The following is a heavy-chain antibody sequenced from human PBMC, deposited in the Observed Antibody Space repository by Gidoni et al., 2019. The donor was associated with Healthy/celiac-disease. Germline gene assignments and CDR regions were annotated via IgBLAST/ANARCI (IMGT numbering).Heavy chain of an antibody. CDR3: ARSILEWLWPNAFDI. CDR2: IYYSGST. V-gene: IGHV4-59*01. J-gene: IGHJ3*02. CDR1: GGSISSYY. D-gene: IGHD3-3*01. Sequence: QVQLQESGPGLVKPSETLSLTCTLPGGSISSYYWSWIRQPPGKGLEWIGYIYYSGSTNYNPSLKSRVTISVDTSKNQFSLKLSSVTAADTAVYYCARSILEWLWPNAFDIWGQGTMVTVSS.